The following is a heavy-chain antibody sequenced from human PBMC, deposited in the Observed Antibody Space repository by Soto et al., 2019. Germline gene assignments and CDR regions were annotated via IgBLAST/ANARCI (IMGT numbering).Heavy chain of an antibody. V-gene: IGHV6-1*01. D-gene: IGHD2-2*01. Sequence: QVQLQQSGPGLVKPSQTLSLTCAISGDSVSSNSAAWNWIRQSPSRGLEWLGRTYYRSKWYNDYAVSVKSRITINPDTSKNQFSLQLNSVTPEDTAVYYCARDMPVEWPRHYYGMDVWGQGTTVTVSS. J-gene: IGHJ6*02. CDR1: GDSVSSNSAA. CDR3: ARDMPVEWPRHYYGMDV. CDR2: TYYRSKWYN.